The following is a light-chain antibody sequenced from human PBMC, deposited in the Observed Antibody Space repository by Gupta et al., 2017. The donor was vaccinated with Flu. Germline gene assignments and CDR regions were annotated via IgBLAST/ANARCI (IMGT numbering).Light chain of an antibody. J-gene: IGKJ1*01. Sequence: EIVLTQSPGTLSLSPGEGATLSCRASQTVSSSYLAWYQQKPGQAPRLLIYGASNSANGIPDRFGGSGSGTDFTLTSSRREPEDFAVYYWHQDIDSPGFGQGTKVEIK. CDR2: GAS. V-gene: IGKV3-20*01. CDR3: HQDIDSPG. CDR1: QTVSSSY.